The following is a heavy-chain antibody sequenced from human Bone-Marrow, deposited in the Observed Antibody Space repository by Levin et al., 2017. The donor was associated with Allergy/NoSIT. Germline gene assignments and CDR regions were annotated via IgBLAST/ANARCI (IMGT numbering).Heavy chain of an antibody. CDR1: GFTFSDYY. Sequence: GESLKISCAASGFTFSDYYMSWIRQAPGKGLEWVSYISSSGSTIYYADSVKGRFTISRDNAKNSLYLQMNSLRAEDTAVYYCAREGRYCSGGSCSFPFDYWGQETLVTVSS. CDR2: ISSSGSTI. CDR3: AREGRYCSGGSCSFPFDY. D-gene: IGHD2-15*01. V-gene: IGHV3-11*01. J-gene: IGHJ4*02.